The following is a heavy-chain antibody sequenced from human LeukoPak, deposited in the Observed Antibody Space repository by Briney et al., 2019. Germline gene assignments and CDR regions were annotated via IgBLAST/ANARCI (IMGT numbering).Heavy chain of an antibody. D-gene: IGHD6-19*01. CDR2: ISAYNGNT. CDR1: GGTFSSYA. J-gene: IGHJ4*02. Sequence: ASVKVSCKASGGTFSSYAISWVRQAPGQGLEWMGWISAYNGNTNYAQKLQGRVTMTTDTSTSTAYMELRSLRPDDTAVYYCAGSRSSGWETFDYWGQGTLVTVSS. V-gene: IGHV1-18*01. CDR3: AGSRSSGWETFDY.